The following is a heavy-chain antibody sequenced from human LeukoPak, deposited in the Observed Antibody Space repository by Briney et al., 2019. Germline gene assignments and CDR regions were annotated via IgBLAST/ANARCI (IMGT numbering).Heavy chain of an antibody. Sequence: SETLSLTCFVSGDSITNSGWSWGWVRQPPGKGLEWIGTMPYDENVSDRGMPSYNPSLQSRITISADTSKNHLSLKVNSVTAADTASYYCARLTLTGVGGRGWFDSWGQGVLVIVSS. V-gene: IGHV4-39*02. CDR3: ARLTLTGVGGRGWFDS. CDR2: MPYDENVSDRGMP. J-gene: IGHJ5*01. CDR1: GDSITNSGWS. D-gene: IGHD3-3*01.